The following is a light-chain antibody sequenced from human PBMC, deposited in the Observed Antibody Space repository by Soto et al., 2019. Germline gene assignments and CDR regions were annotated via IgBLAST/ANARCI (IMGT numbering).Light chain of an antibody. Sequence: EIVLTQSPATLSLSPGERATLSCRASQSVSSYLAWYQQKPGQAPRLLIYDASNRATGIPARFSGSGSGTDFTLTISSLEPEDFAVYYCQQCYSPPLSFGGGTKVEI. CDR1: QSVSSY. J-gene: IGKJ4*01. V-gene: IGKV3-11*01. CDR3: QQCYSPPLS. CDR2: DAS.